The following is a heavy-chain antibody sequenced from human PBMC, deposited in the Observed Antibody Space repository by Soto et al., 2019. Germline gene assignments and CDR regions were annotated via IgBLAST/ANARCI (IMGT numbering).Heavy chain of an antibody. CDR1: GGSISSGGYS. CDR2: IYHSGST. J-gene: IGHJ4*02. Sequence: QLQLQESGSGLVKPSQTLSLTCAVSGGSISSGGYSWRWIRQPPGKCLEWIGYIYHSGSTYYNPSRKSRVXTXVXXSQNQFSLKLCSVTAADTAVYYWPTASTTVTPLAYWGQGPLVTVSS. V-gene: IGHV4-30-2*01. CDR3: PTASTTVTPLAY. D-gene: IGHD4-17*01.